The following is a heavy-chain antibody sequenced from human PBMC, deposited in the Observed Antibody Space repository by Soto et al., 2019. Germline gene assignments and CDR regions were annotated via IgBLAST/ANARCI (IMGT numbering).Heavy chain of an antibody. V-gene: IGHV4-59*01. D-gene: IGHD6-19*01. CDR1: GGSISSYY. Sequence: PSETLSLTCTVSGGSISSYYWSWIRQPPGKGLEWIGYIYYSGSTNYNPSLKSRVTISVDTSKNQFSLKLSSVTAADTAVYYCARALGGWDFDYWGQGTLVTVSS. CDR3: ARALGGWDFDY. CDR2: IYYSGST. J-gene: IGHJ4*02.